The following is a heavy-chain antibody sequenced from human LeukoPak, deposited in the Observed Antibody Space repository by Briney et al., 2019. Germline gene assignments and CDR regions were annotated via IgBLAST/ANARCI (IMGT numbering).Heavy chain of an antibody. CDR3: ARGRFRIAAAGSVGFDP. J-gene: IGHJ5*02. CDR2: INTNTGNP. D-gene: IGHD6-13*01. CDR1: GYTFTSYA. V-gene: IGHV7-4-1*02. Sequence: ASVKVSCKASGYTFTSYAMNWVRQAPGQGLEWMGWINTNTGNPTYAQGFTGRFVFSLDTSVSTAYLQISSLKAEDTAVYYCARGRFRIAAAGSVGFDPWGQGTLVTVSS.